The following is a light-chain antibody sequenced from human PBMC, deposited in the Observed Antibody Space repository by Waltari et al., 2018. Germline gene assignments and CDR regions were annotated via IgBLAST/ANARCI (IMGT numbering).Light chain of an antibody. CDR1: TSHVRSYDL. CDR2: EVF. Sequence: QSALTQPASVSGPPGRSITISRSGTTSHVRSYDLVSWYQQLPGEAPKLLICEVFKRPPDTSSRFSGAKSGSTASLTISGLQPEDEADYYCCSYAGRGTYVFGSGTKVTVL. CDR3: CSYAGRGTYV. J-gene: IGLJ1*01. V-gene: IGLV2-23*02.